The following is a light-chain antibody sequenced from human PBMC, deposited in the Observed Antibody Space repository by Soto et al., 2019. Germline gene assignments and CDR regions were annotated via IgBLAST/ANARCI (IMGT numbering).Light chain of an antibody. V-gene: IGKV1-39*01. CDR2: AAS. J-gene: IGKJ5*01. CDR1: QSISSY. CDR3: QQSYGTPIT. Sequence: DIQMTQSPSSLSASVGDRVTITCRASQSISSYLNWYQQKPGKAPKLLIYAASALQDEVPSRFSGSGSGTDFSLSISSLQPEDFATYYCQQSYGTPITFGQGTRLEIK.